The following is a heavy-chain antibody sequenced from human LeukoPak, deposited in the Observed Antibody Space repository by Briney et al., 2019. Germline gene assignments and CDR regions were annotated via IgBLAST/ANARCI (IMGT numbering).Heavy chain of an antibody. Sequence: ASVKVSCKVSGYTLTELSMHWVGQAPGKGLEWMGGFDPEDGETIYAQKFQGRVTMTEDTSTDTAYMELSSLRSEDTAVYYCATDGPYTAMVKGGDYWGQGTLVTVSS. D-gene: IGHD5-18*01. CDR1: GYTLTELS. V-gene: IGHV1-24*01. CDR2: FDPEDGET. J-gene: IGHJ4*02. CDR3: ATDGPYTAMVKGGDY.